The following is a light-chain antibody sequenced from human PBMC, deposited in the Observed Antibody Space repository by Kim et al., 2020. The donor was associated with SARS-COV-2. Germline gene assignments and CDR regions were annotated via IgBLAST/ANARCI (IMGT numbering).Light chain of an antibody. CDR1: QGISFA. Sequence: AIQLTQSPSSLSTSVGGRVTITCRASQGISFALAWYQQKPGQAPNLLIYDASSLASGVPSRFSGSGSGADFTLTISSLQPEDFATYYCQQFDSYPLTFGQGTKLEI. CDR3: QQFDSYPLT. V-gene: IGKV1-13*02. J-gene: IGKJ2*01. CDR2: DAS.